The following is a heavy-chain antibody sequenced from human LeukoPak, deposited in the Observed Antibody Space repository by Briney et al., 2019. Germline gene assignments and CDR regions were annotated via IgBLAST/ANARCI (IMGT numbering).Heavy chain of an antibody. CDR1: GFTFSSYY. J-gene: IGHJ6*03. V-gene: IGHV3-7*03. CDR3: AKNRGAGSHYYYHMNV. Sequence: GGSLRLSCAASGFTFSSYYMTWVRQAPGKGLEWVANIKEDGSEKYYVDSVKGRFTISRDNAKNSLYLQLNSLRVEDTAVYYCAKNRGAGSHYYYHMNVWGKGTTVTVSS. D-gene: IGHD1-26*01. CDR2: IKEDGSEK.